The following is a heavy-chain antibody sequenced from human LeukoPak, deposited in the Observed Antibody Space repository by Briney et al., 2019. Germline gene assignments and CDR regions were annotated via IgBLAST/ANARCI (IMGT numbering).Heavy chain of an antibody. CDR1: GFTFSSYA. D-gene: IGHD6-6*01. J-gene: IGHJ4*02. CDR3: ARDRISYSSSWSQVDY. CDR2: ISYDGSNK. V-gene: IGHV3-30*01. Sequence: GGSLRLSCAASGFTFSSYAMSWVRQAPGKGLEWVVVISYDGSNKYYADSVKGRFTISRDNSKNTLYLQMNSLRAEDTAVYYCARDRISYSSSWSQVDYWGQGTLVTVSS.